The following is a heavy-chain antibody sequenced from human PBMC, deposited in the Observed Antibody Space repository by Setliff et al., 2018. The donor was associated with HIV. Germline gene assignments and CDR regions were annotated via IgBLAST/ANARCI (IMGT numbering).Heavy chain of an antibody. Sequence: SETLSLTCAVYGGSFSGYYWTWIRQPPGRGLEWIGEIIHSGGTNYNRSLKSRVTISVDTSKNQFSLKLSSVTAADTAVYYCGRENPGDYWGQGTLVTVSS. CDR1: GGSFSGYY. V-gene: IGHV4-34*12. J-gene: IGHJ4*02. CDR2: IIHSGGT. CDR3: GRENPGDY. D-gene: IGHD3-10*01.